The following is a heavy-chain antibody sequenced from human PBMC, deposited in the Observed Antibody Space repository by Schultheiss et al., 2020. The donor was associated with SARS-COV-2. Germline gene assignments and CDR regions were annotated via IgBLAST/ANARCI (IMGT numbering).Heavy chain of an antibody. D-gene: IGHD5-18*01. CDR2: IYYSGST. Sequence: SQTLSLTCTVSGYSISSGYYWGWIRQPPGKGLEWIGYIYYSGSTNYNPSLKSRVTISVDTSKNQFSLKLSSVTAADTAVYYCARSLTAMGEFDPWGQGTLVTVSS. CDR3: ARSLTAMGEFDP. J-gene: IGHJ5*02. CDR1: GYSISSGYY. V-gene: IGHV4-38-2*02.